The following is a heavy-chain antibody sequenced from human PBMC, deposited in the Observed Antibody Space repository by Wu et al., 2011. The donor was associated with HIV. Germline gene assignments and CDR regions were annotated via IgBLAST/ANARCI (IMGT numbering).Heavy chain of an antibody. CDR1: GYTFTAYY. V-gene: IGHV1-2*02. CDR3: ARGQYYASGERPLTTRAKNWFDP. CDR2: INPNSGGT. J-gene: IGHJ5*02. Sequence: QVQLVQSGAEVKKSGASVKVSCKASGYTFTAYYIHWVRQAPGQGLEWMGWINPNSGGTNYAEKFQGRVTMTRDTSISTAYMELSSLTSDDTAVYYCARGQYYASGERPLTTRAKNWFDPGPGNPGHRLL. D-gene: IGHD3-10*01.